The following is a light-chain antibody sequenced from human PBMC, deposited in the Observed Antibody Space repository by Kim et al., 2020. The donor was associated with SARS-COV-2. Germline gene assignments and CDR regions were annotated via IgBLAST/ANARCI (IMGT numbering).Light chain of an antibody. CDR3: MQGTHWPFN. CDR1: QTLGYNDGNIY. V-gene: IGKV2-30*01. CDR2: KVS. J-gene: IGKJ3*01. Sequence: PAPISCRVSQTLGYNDGNIYLNWVHQRPGQSPRGLIYKVSNRGSGVPNRFSGSGSGTGFKMQIRRVEAEDVWVYYFMQGTHWPFNFGPGTKVDNK.